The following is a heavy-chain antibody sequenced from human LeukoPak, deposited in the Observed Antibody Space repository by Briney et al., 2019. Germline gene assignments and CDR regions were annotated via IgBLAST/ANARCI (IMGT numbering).Heavy chain of an antibody. D-gene: IGHD2-21*02. CDR2: IKQDGSEK. V-gene: IGHV3-7*01. CDR1: GFTFSSYW. Sequence: QSGGSLRLSCAASGFTFSSYWMSWVRQAPGKGLEWVANIKQDGSEKYYVDSVKGRFTISRDNAKNSLYLQMNSLRAEDTAVYYCARVPRTYCGGDCYLNFDYWGQGTLVTVSS. J-gene: IGHJ4*02. CDR3: ARVPRTYCGGDCYLNFDY.